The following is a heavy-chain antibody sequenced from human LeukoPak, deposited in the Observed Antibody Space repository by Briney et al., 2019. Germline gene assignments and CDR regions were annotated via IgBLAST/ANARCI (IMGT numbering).Heavy chain of an antibody. J-gene: IGHJ4*02. Sequence: PGGSLRLPCAASGFTFRNAWMSWVRQAPGMGLEWVGRIKSKTDDGTTDYAAPVKGRFTISRDDSKNTLFLQMNSLKTDDTAVYYCVAGYYYDSSGYYYWSYWGQGTLVTVSS. D-gene: IGHD3-22*01. V-gene: IGHV3-15*01. CDR3: VAGYYYDSSGYYYWSY. CDR1: GFTFRNAW. CDR2: IKSKTDDGTT.